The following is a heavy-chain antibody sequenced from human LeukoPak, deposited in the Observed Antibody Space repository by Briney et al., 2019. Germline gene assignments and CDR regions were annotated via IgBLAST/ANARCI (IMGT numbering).Heavy chain of an antibody. Sequence: SAVKLVNHTQTLTLTCTFIGFSLSTSGVGLGWIRQPPAKALTWLALIYWNDDKRYSPSLKSRLTITKDTSKNQVVLTMTNMDPVDTATYYCARSFEYSSSPGDWGQGTLVTVSS. CDR3: ARSFEYSSSPGD. J-gene: IGHJ4*02. D-gene: IGHD6-6*01. CDR2: IYWNDDK. CDR1: GFSLSTSGVG. V-gene: IGHV2-5*01.